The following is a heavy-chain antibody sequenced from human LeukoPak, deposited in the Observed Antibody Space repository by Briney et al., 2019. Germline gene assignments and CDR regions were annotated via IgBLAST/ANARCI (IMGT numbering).Heavy chain of an antibody. Sequence: SETLSLTCAVYGGSFSGYYWSWIRQPPGKGLEWIGEINHSGSTNYNPSLKSRVTISVDTSKNQFSLKLSSVTAADTAVYYCARGPTVIGAFDIWGQGTMVTVSS. CDR3: ARGPTVIGAFDI. V-gene: IGHV4-34*01. CDR2: INHSGST. J-gene: IGHJ3*02. D-gene: IGHD4-17*01. CDR1: GGSFSGYY.